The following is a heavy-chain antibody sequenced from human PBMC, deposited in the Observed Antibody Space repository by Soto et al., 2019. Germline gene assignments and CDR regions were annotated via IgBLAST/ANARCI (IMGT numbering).Heavy chain of an antibody. Sequence: SVKVSCKASGGTFSSYAISWVRQAPGQGLEWMGGIIPIFGTANYAQKFQGRVTITADESTSTAYMELSSLRSEDTAVYYCARVRYYDFWSGYYTWFDPWGQGTLVTVSS. CDR2: IIPIFGTA. D-gene: IGHD3-3*01. J-gene: IGHJ5*02. CDR1: GGTFSSYA. V-gene: IGHV1-69*13. CDR3: ARVRYYDFWSGYYTWFDP.